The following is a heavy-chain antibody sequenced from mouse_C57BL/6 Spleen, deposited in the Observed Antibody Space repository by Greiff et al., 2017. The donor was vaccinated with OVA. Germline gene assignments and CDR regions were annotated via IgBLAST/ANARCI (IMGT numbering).Heavy chain of an antibody. CDR3: ASGNGYYDAMDY. CDR2: IYPGDGDT. CDR1: GYAFSSYW. J-gene: IGHJ4*01. D-gene: IGHD2-2*01. Sequence: QVHVKQSGAELVKPGASVKISCKASGYAFSSYWMNWVKQRPGKGLEWIGQIYPGDGDTNYNGKFKGKATLTADKSSSTAYMQLSSLTSEDSAVYFCASGNGYYDAMDYWGQGTSVTVSS. V-gene: IGHV1-80*01.